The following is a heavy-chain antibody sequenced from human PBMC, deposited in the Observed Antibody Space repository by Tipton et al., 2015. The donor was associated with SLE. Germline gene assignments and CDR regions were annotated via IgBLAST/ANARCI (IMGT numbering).Heavy chain of an antibody. CDR2: ISKSGDTT. D-gene: IGHD7-27*01. J-gene: IGHJ5*02. Sequence: QLVQSGGGVVQSGRSLRLSCAASGFSFSNDAMTWVRQAPGKGLEWVSIISKSGDTTFYADSVKGRFTISRDNSKNFLYLQMNSLRAEDTAVYYCMNDPNWAWGSWGQGTLVTVSS. CDR3: MNDPNWAWGS. CDR1: GFSFSNDA. V-gene: IGHV3-23*04.